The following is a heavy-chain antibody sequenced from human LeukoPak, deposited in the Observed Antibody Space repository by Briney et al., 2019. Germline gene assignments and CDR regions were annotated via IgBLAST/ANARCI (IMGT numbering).Heavy chain of an antibody. V-gene: IGHV4-34*01. CDR2: INHSGST. CDR3: ARERGYSYRLADY. CDR1: GGSFSGYY. Sequence: SETLSLTXAVYGGSFSGYYWSWIRQPPGKGLEWIGEINHSGSTNYNPSLKSRVTISVDTSKNQFSLKLSSVTAADTAVYYCARERGYSYRLADYWGQGTLVTVSS. D-gene: IGHD5-18*01. J-gene: IGHJ4*02.